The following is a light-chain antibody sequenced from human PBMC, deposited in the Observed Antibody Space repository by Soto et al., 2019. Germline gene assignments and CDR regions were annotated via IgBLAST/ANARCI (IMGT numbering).Light chain of an antibody. Sequence: EIVMTQSPATLSVSPGERATLSCRASQSVGRNLAWYQQRPGQAPRLLIHGASARPSGVPARFSGSGSGTDFPLTIISLQSDDFAVYYCQQYSDSPITFGPGTTVDLK. V-gene: IGKV3-15*01. CDR3: QQYSDSPIT. CDR2: GAS. J-gene: IGKJ3*01. CDR1: QSVGRN.